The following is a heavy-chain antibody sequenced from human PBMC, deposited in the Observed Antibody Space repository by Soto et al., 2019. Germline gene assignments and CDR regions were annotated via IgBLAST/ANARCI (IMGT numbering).Heavy chain of an antibody. J-gene: IGHJ4*02. CDR1: GFTFSSYA. D-gene: IGHD3-10*01. V-gene: IGHV3-23*01. CDR3: AKDPVGYYGSGTWNY. CDR2: ISGSGGST. Sequence: EVQLLESGGGLVQPGGSLRLSCAASGFTFSSYAMSWVRQAPGKGLEWVSAISGSGGSTYYADSVKGRFTISRDNSKNTLNLQMNSLRAEDTAVYYCAKDPVGYYGSGTWNYWGQGTLVTVSS.